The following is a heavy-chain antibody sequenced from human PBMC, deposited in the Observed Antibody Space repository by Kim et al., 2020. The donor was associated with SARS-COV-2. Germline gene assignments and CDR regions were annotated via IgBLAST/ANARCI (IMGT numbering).Heavy chain of an antibody. D-gene: IGHD3-9*01. V-gene: IGHV4-34*01. CDR2: INHSGST. CDR1: GGSFSGYY. J-gene: IGHJ4*02. Sequence: SETLSLTCAVYGGSFSGYYWSWIRQPPGKGLEWIGEINHSGSTNYNPSLKSRVTISVDTSKNQFSLKLSSVTAADTAVYYCARGRGILTGYYLPPVALYFDYWGQGTLVTVSS. CDR3: ARGRGILTGYYLPPVALYFDY.